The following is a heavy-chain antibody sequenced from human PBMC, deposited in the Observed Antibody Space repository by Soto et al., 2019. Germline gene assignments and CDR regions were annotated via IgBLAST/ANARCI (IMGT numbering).Heavy chain of an antibody. Sequence: PSETLSLTCTVSGGSISSYYWSWIRQPPGKGLEWIGYIYYSGSTNYNPSLKSRVTISVDTSKNQFSLKLSSVTAADTAVYYCARATKQQLATFDYWGQGTLVTVSS. CDR1: GGSISSYY. J-gene: IGHJ4*02. V-gene: IGHV4-59*01. CDR2: IYYSGST. D-gene: IGHD6-13*01. CDR3: ARATKQQLATFDY.